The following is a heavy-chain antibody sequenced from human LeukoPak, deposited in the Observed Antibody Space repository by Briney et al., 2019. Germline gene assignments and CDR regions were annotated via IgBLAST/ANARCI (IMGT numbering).Heavy chain of an antibody. D-gene: IGHD3-3*01. CDR2: ISGSGGST. Sequence: GGSLRLSCAASGFTFSSYAMSWVRQAPGKGLEWVSAISGSGGSTYYADSVKGRFTISRDNSKNTLYLQMNSLRAEDTAVYYCAKGDDFWSGPLSGYWGQGTLVTVSS. V-gene: IGHV3-23*01. CDR1: GFTFSSYA. J-gene: IGHJ4*02. CDR3: AKGDDFWSGPLSGY.